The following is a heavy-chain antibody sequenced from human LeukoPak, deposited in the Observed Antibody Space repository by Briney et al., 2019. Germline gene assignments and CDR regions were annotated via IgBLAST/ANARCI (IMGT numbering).Heavy chain of an antibody. CDR2: ITPIFGTA. V-gene: IGHV1-69*05. CDR1: GYTFTSYA. Sequence: GASVKVSCKASGYTFTSYAISWVRQAPGQGLEWMGGITPIFGTANYAQKFQGRVTITTDESTSTAYMELSSLRSEDTAVYYCARAPGVPAARNYYYYMDVWGKGTTVTVSS. J-gene: IGHJ6*03. CDR3: ARAPGVPAARNYYYYMDV. D-gene: IGHD2-2*01.